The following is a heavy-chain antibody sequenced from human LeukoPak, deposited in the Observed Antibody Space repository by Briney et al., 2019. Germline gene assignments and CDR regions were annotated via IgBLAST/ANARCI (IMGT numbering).Heavy chain of an antibody. CDR2: FDPEDGET. CDR1: GYTLTELS. J-gene: IGHJ2*01. V-gene: IGHV1-24*01. D-gene: IGHD3-22*01. CDR3: ATRYYYDSSAPYFDL. Sequence: ASVKVSCKVSGYTLTELSMHWVRQAPGKGLEWMGGFDPEDGETIYAQKFQGRVTMTEDTSTDTAYMELSSLRSEDTAVYYCATRYYYDSSAPYFDLWGRGTLVTDSS.